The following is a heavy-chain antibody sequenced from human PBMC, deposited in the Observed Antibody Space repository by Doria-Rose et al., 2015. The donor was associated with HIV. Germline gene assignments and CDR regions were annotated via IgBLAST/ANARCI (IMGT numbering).Heavy chain of an antibody. Sequence: QVQLQESGPGLVKPSETLSLTCSVSGGSISHYYWSWIRQPPGKGLEHIGDIFYTGSTNYSRSLKSRVSISIDTSKNKFSLRLSSVTAADTAVYYCARVLSGTYDYWGQGTLVTVSS. CDR3: ARVLSGTYDY. CDR2: IFYTGST. V-gene: IGHV4-59*01. D-gene: IGHD1-26*01. CDR1: GGSISHYY. J-gene: IGHJ4*02.